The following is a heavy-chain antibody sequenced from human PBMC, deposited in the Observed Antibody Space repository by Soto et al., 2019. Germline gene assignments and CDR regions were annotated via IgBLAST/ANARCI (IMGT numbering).Heavy chain of an antibody. CDR1: GYTFTGYY. Sequence: ASVKVSCKASGYTFTGYYMHWVRQAPGQGLEWMGWINPNSGGTNYAQKFQGWVTMTRDTSISTAYMELSRLRSDDTATYYCAREANTIYAPHGLDVWGQGTAVTVSS. V-gene: IGHV1-2*04. CDR3: AREANTIYAPHGLDV. J-gene: IGHJ6*02. D-gene: IGHD3-3*01. CDR2: INPNSGGT.